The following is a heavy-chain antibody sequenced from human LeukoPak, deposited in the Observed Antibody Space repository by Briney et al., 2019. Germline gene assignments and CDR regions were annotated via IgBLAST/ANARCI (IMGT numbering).Heavy chain of an antibody. V-gene: IGHV1-2*02. D-gene: IGHD6-13*01. CDR1: GYTFTGYY. CDR3: ARTGYSMFDAFDI. Sequence: ASVKVSCKASGYTFTGYYMHWVRQAPGQGLEWMGWINPNSGGANYAQKFQGRVTMTRDTSISTAYMELSRLRSDDTAVYYCARTGYSMFDAFDIWGQGTMVTVSS. J-gene: IGHJ3*02. CDR2: INPNSGGA.